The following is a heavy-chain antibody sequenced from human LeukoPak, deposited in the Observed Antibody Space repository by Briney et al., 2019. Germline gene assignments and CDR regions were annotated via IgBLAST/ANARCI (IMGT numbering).Heavy chain of an antibody. V-gene: IGHV1-69*01. J-gene: IGHJ4*02. Sequence: GSSVKVSCKASGGTFSSYAISWVRQAPGQGLEWMGGIIPIFGTANYAQKFQGRVTITADESTSTAYMELSSLRAEDTAVYYCAKEGHIAAAGIQNFDYWGQGTLVTVSS. CDR2: IIPIFGTA. CDR3: AKEGHIAAAGIQNFDY. D-gene: IGHD6-13*01. CDR1: GGTFSSYA.